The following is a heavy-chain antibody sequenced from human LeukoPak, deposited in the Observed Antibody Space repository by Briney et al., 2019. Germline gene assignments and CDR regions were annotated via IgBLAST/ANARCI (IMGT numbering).Heavy chain of an antibody. D-gene: IGHD3-16*01. CDR1: GFTFTNYG. CDR3: AKDRGSTHMDV. J-gene: IGHJ6*03. V-gene: IGHV3-30*02. CDR2: IRCDGSDK. Sequence: PGGSLRLSCAASGFTFTNYGMHWVRQAPGKGLEWVAFIRCDGSDKYYADSVKGRFTISRDNSKNTLYLQMNSLRAEDTAVYYCAKDRGSTHMDVWGKGTTVTVSS.